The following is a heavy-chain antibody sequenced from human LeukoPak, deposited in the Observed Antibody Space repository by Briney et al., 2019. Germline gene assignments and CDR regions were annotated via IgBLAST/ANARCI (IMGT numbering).Heavy chain of an antibody. CDR3: ARGANHGDSGLDVFDI. J-gene: IGHJ3*02. Sequence: SETRSLTCTVAGGSVSGYYWSWIRQPPGKVLEWIGSTYSSGSTTYNPSLKIRVTISLDTSKNQFSLKLTSVTAADTAVYHCARGANHGDSGLDVFDIWGQGTMVTVSS. CDR2: TYSSGST. V-gene: IGHV4-59*02. CDR1: GGSVSGYY. D-gene: IGHD4-17*01.